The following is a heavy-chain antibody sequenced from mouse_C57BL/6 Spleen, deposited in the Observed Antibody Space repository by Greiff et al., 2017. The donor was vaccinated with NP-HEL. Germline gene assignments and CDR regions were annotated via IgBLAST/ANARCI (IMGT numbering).Heavy chain of an antibody. Sequence: EVQVVESEGGLVQPGSSMKLSCTASGFTFSDYYMAWVRQVPEKGLEWVANINYDGSSTYYLDSLKSRFIISRDNAKNILYLQMSILKSEDTATYYCARDEGYGNFLFAYWGQGTLVTVSA. J-gene: IGHJ3*01. V-gene: IGHV5-16*01. CDR1: GFTFSDYY. CDR3: ARDEGYGNFLFAY. CDR2: INYDGSST. D-gene: IGHD2-1*01.